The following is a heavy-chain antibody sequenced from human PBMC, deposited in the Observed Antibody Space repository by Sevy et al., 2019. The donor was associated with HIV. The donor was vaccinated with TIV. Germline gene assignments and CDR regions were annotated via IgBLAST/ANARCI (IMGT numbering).Heavy chain of an antibody. J-gene: IGHJ3*01. CDR2: IYKSGSV. D-gene: IGHD3-16*01. CDR3: ARDLITGGRGVGDNDGFDL. Sequence: GGSLRLSCAASGFTVSSNYLSWVRQAPGKGLEWVSIIYKSGSVSYADSVQGRCTISRDNSKNTVYLQIDSLRAEDTPVYYCARDLITGGRGVGDNDGFDLWGQGTMVTVSS. CDR1: GFTVSSNY. V-gene: IGHV3-53*01.